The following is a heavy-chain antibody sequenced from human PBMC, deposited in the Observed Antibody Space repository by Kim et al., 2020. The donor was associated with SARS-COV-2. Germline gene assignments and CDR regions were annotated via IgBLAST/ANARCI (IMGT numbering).Heavy chain of an antibody. J-gene: IGHJ4*02. D-gene: IGHD5-18*01. Sequence: TKASAESVRGRFTISIDDSESIAYLQMNSLKTDDTAVYYCTRDSYGLVVDYWGQGTLVTVSS. V-gene: IGHV3-49*02. CDR2: TK. CDR3: TRDSYGLVVDY.